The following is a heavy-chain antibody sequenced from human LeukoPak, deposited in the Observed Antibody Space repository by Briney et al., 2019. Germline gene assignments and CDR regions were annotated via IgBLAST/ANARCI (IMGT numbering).Heavy chain of an antibody. CDR2: ISGSGGST. D-gene: IGHD5-12*01. J-gene: IGHJ4*02. CDR1: GFTFSSYA. V-gene: IGHV3-23*01. CDR3: AKDLATITEYYFDY. Sequence: GGSPRLSCAASGFTFSSYAMSWVRQAPGKGLELVSAISGSGGSTYYADSVKGRFTISRDNSKNTLYLQMNSLRAEDTAVYYCAKDLATITEYYFDYWGQGTLVTVSS.